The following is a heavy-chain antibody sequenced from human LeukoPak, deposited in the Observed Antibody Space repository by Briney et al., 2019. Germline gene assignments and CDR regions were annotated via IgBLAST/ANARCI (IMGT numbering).Heavy chain of an antibody. CDR2: IYNSGST. Sequence: SETLSLTCTVSGYSISSGYYWGWIRPPPGKGLEWIGNIYNSGSTYYNPSLKSRVTISVDTSKNQFSLKLRSVTAADTAMYYCARAYSSSWYYNWFDPWGQGTLVTVSS. CDR1: GYSISSGYY. D-gene: IGHD6-13*01. CDR3: ARAYSSSWYYNWFDP. V-gene: IGHV4-38-2*02. J-gene: IGHJ5*02.